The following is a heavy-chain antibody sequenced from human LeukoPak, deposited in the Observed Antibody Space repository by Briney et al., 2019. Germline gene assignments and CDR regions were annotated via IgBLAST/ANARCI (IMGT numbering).Heavy chain of an antibody. J-gene: IGHJ4*02. CDR2: ISWNSGSI. D-gene: IGHD3-22*01. V-gene: IGHV3-9*01. CDR1: GFTFDDYA. CDR3: AKDSGSGYFNRFYYFDY. Sequence: GGFLRLSCAASGFTFDDYAMHWVRQAPGKGLEWVSGISWNSGSIGYADSVKGRFTISRDNAKNSLYLQMNSLRAEDTALYYCAKDSGSGYFNRFYYFDYWGQGTLVTVSS.